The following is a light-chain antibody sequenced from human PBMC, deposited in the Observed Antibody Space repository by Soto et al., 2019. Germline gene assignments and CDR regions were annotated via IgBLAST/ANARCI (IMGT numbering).Light chain of an antibody. CDR1: SSNMGAGYD. CDR3: QSYDSGLRGWV. Sequence: QSVLTQSPSVSGAPGQRVTISCTGSSSNMGAGYDVHWYQQLPGTAPKLLIYANTNRPSGVPDRFSGSKSGTAASLAITGVRAEDEADYYCQSYDSGLRGWVFGGGTKLTVL. CDR2: ANT. V-gene: IGLV1-40*01. J-gene: IGLJ3*02.